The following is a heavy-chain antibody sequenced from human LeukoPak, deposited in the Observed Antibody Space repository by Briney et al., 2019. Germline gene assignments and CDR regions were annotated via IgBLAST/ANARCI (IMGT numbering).Heavy chain of an antibody. V-gene: IGHV4-34*01. CDR2: INHSGSN. CDR3: ARAGIWAFDY. D-gene: IGHD6-19*01. CDR1: GGSLSGYY. J-gene: IGHJ4*02. Sequence: SETLSLTCAVYGGSLSGYYWSWIRQPPGKGLEWIGEINHSGSNNYNPSLKSRVTISVDTSKNQFSLKLSSVTAAHTAVYYCARAGIWAFDYWGQGPLVTVSS.